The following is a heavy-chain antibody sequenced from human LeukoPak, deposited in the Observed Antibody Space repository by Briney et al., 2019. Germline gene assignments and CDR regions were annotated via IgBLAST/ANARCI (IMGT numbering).Heavy chain of an antibody. Sequence: GGSLRLSCVASGFTFSNYDMNWVRQAPGKGLGWVSFISSSSSYIYYADSVKGRFTISRDNAKNSLYLQMNSLRAEDTAVYYCARWLGATVSAFDIWGQGTMVTVSS. D-gene: IGHD1-26*01. CDR2: ISSSSSYI. V-gene: IGHV3-21*01. J-gene: IGHJ3*02. CDR1: GFTFSNYD. CDR3: ARWLGATVSAFDI.